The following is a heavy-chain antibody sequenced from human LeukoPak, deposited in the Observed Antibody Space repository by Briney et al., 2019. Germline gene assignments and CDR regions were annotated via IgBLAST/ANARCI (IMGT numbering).Heavy chain of an antibody. CDR3: ARDNWYFDY. CDR2: IWYDGSNK. J-gene: IGHJ4*02. CDR1: GFTFSSYG. D-gene: IGHD1-20*01. Sequence: PGGSLRLSCAASGFTFSSYGMHWVRQAPRKGLEWEAVIWYDGSNKYYADSVKGRFTISRDHSKNTLVLPMNSLRAEDTAVDYGARDNWYFDYWGQGTLVSVSS. V-gene: IGHV3-33*01.